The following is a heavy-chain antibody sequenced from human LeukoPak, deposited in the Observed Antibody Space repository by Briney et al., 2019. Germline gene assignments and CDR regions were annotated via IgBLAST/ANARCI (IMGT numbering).Heavy chain of an antibody. Sequence: PGRSLRLSCAASGFTFSSYAMHWVRQAPGKGLEWVSVISYDGSNKYYADSVKGRFTISRDNSKNTLYLQMNSLRAEDTAVYYCARGTGIAAALQWGQGTLVTVSS. D-gene: IGHD6-13*01. CDR3: ARGTGIAAALQ. J-gene: IGHJ4*02. V-gene: IGHV3-30-3*01. CDR1: GFTFSSYA. CDR2: ISYDGSNK.